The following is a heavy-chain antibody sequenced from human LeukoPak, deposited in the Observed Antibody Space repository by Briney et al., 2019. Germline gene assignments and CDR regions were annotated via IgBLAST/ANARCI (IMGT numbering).Heavy chain of an antibody. J-gene: IGHJ4*02. V-gene: IGHV3-66*01. CDR3: ARGLGYSYGLYHFDY. D-gene: IGHD5-18*01. CDR2: IYSGGNT. Sequence: PGGSLRLSCAASGFTFSNYAMSWVRQAPGKGLEWVSVIYSGGNTYYADSVKGRFTISRDNSKNTLYLQMNSLRAEDTAVYYCARGLGYSYGLYHFDYWGQGTLVTVSS. CDR1: GFTFSNYA.